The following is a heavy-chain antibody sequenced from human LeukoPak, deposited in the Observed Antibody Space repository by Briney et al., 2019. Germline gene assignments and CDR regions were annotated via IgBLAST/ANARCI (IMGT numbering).Heavy chain of an antibody. V-gene: IGHV3-23*01. J-gene: IGHJ6*02. CDR3: ACSSGYSYYGMDV. CDR2: ISGSGGST. Sequence: GGSLTLSCAASGFTFSSYAMSWVRQAPGKGLEWVSAISGSGGSTYYADSVKGRFTISRDNSKNTRYLQMNSLRAEDTAVYYCACSSGYSYYGMDVWGQGTTVTVSS. CDR1: GFTFSSYA. D-gene: IGHD3-22*01.